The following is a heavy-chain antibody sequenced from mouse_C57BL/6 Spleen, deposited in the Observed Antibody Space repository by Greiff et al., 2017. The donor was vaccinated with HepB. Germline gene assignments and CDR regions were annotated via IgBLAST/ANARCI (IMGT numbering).Heavy chain of an antibody. CDR1: GYTFTDYY. D-gene: IGHD1-1*01. CDR3: ARIPNYYGSSYGYFDV. CDR2: IYPGSGNT. V-gene: IGHV1-76*01. J-gene: IGHJ1*03. Sequence: QVQLQQSGAELVRPGASVKLSCKASGYTFTDYYINWVKQRPGQGLEWIARIYPGSGNTYYNEKFKGKATLTAEKSSSTAYMQLSSLTSEDSAVYFCARIPNYYGSSYGYFDVWGTGTTVTVSS.